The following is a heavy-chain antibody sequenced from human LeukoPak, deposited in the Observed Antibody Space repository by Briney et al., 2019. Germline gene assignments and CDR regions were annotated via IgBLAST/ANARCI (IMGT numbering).Heavy chain of an antibody. CDR2: IDHTGST. Sequence: PSETLSLTCSVSGDSISIYYWNWIRQPPGKGLEWIGYIDHTGSTNYNPSLNSRVTISRDTSKNQFSLKLSSVTAADTAVYYCARDRYYYDSSGTRWFDPWGQGTLVTVSS. J-gene: IGHJ5*02. D-gene: IGHD3-22*01. V-gene: IGHV4-59*01. CDR1: GDSISIYY. CDR3: ARDRYYYDSSGTRWFDP.